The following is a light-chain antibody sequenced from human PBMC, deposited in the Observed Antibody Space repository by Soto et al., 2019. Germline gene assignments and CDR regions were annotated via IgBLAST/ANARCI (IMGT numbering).Light chain of an antibody. Sequence: QSALTQPASVSGSPGQSITISCTGTNSDIGTYIYVSWYQQHPGKAPKLLIYDVSNRPSGVSNRFSGSKSGYTASLTISGLQAEDEADYYCSSYTASRTKFGGGTQRTVL. V-gene: IGLV2-14*01. CDR3: SSYTASRTK. CDR2: DVS. J-gene: IGLJ2*01. CDR1: NSDIGTYIY.